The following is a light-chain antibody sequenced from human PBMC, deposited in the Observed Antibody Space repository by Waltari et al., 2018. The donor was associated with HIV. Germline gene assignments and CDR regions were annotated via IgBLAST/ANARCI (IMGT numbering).Light chain of an antibody. CDR1: TSNIGSNY. CDR2: RSN. CDR3: ASWDDGPNAVM. J-gene: IGLJ3*02. Sequence: QSMLTQPPSMSGTPGQGVTISCSGSTSNIGSNYVNWYQQLPGRAPKVVVYRSNQRPSGVPDRFSGSKSGTSASLVISGLQSEDEADYYCASWDDGPNAVMFGGGTKLTVL. V-gene: IGLV1-44*01.